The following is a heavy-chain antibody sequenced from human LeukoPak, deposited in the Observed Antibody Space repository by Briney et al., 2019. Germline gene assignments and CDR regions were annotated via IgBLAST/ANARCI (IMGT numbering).Heavy chain of an antibody. J-gene: IGHJ3*02. CDR2: IYYSGST. D-gene: IGHD2-2*01. Sequence: SETLSLTCTVSGGSISSYYWSWIRQPPGKGLEWIGYIYYSGSTNYNPSLKSRVTISVDTSKNQFSLKLSSVTAADTAVYYCARPRRYCSSTSCSERGAFDIWGQGTMVTVSS. CDR3: ARPRRYCSSTSCSERGAFDI. CDR1: GGSISSYY. V-gene: IGHV4-59*12.